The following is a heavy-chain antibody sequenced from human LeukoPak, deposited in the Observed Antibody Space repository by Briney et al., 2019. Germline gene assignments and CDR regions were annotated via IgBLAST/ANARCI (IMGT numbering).Heavy chain of an antibody. Sequence: GGSLRLSCAASGFTFDDYAMHWVRQAPGKGLEWVSGITRNSGSIGYADSVKGRFTISRDNAKNSLYLQMNSLRAEDMALYYCAKDYKRRGSGGGYFDLWGRGTLVTVSS. D-gene: IGHD6-19*01. V-gene: IGHV3-9*03. J-gene: IGHJ2*01. CDR1: GFTFDDYA. CDR3: AKDYKRRGSGGGYFDL. CDR2: ITRNSGSI.